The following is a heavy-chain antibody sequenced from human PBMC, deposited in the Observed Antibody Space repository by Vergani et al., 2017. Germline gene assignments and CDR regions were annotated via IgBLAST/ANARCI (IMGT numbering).Heavy chain of an antibody. Sequence: QVQLQESGPGLVKPSGTLPLTCAVSGGSISSSNWWSWVRQPPGKGLEWMGEINHSGSTTYNQSRKNRVTISVEKSKNQFSLKLSSVTAADTAVYYCARDGYSSSWYPYYYYYMDVWGKGTTVTVSS. D-gene: IGHD6-13*01. CDR2: INHSGST. V-gene: IGHV4-4*02. J-gene: IGHJ6*03. CDR1: GGSISSSNW. CDR3: ARDGYSSSWYPYYYYYMDV.